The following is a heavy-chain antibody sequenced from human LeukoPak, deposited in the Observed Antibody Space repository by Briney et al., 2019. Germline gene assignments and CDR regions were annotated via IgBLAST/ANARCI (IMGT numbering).Heavy chain of an antibody. Sequence: GFLRLSCSASGFTFSSYGMHWVRQAPGKGLEYVSGISNKGGSTYYADSVKGRFTISRDNSKNTLHLQMSSLRADDTAVYYCVKSGTWADFDSWGQGTLVTVSS. CDR2: ISNKGGST. D-gene: IGHD1-26*01. CDR1: GFTFSSYG. J-gene: IGHJ4*02. CDR3: VKSGTWADFDS. V-gene: IGHV3-64D*09.